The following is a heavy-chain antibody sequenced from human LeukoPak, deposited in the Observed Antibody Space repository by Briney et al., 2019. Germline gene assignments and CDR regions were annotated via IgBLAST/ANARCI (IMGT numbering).Heavy chain of an antibody. CDR2: IYSSGST. CDR3: ARECFSSICPYNNMDV. V-gene: IGHV4-4*07. D-gene: IGHD2-2*01. CDR1: GGSISSSY. J-gene: IGHJ6*02. Sequence: PSESLSLTCTVSGGSISSSYWTWIRQPAGKGLEWIGRIYSSGSTNYNPSLKSRLTMSVDTSRNQFSLKLNSVTAADTAVYYCARECFSSICPYNNMDVWGQGTTVTVS.